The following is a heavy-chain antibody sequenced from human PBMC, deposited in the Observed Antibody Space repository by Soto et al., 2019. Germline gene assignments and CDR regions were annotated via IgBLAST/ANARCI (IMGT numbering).Heavy chain of an antibody. D-gene: IGHD4-17*01. CDR3: AKERATTTAFDY. V-gene: IGHV3-23*01. Sequence: EVQLLESGGGLVQAGGSLRLSCAASGFTFSRDAMCWARQAAGKGLEWVSLITDNGGSTYYADPVKRRFNIPRDNTKNTLFLEMNTVRAEDTDVYYCAKERATTTAFDYWGQGALVTVSS. J-gene: IGHJ4*02. CDR1: GFTFSRDA. CDR2: ITDNGGST.